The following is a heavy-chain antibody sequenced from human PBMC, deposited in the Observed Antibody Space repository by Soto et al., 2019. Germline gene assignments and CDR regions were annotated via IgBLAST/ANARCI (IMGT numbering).Heavy chain of an antibody. CDR3: ARGQGWSGDS. CDR1: GYTFTSYE. V-gene: IGHV1-8*01. J-gene: IGHJ4*02. Sequence: QVQLVQSGAEVKKHGASVKVSCKASGYTFTSYEINWVRQTTEQGLEWMGWMNPNSGNTGYAQKFHGRVTMPTNTSISAAYMELSSLRSEDTAVYYCARGQGWSGDSRGQGTLVTVSS. CDR2: MNPNSGNT. D-gene: IGHD1-26*01.